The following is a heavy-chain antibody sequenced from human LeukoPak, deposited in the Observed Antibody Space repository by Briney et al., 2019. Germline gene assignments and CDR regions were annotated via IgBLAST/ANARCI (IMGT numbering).Heavy chain of an antibody. V-gene: IGHV3-74*01. D-gene: IGHD1-26*01. Sequence: GGSLRLSCAASGFNFNTYWMHWVRQTPGKGLMWVSRVKSDGVSTNYADSVKGRFTISKDNSKNALYLQMNSLRAEDTAVYYCANGGIVGATTDWEYYFDYWGQGTLVTVSS. CDR1: GFNFNTYW. CDR2: VKSDGVST. CDR3: ANGGIVGATTDWEYYFDY. J-gene: IGHJ4*02.